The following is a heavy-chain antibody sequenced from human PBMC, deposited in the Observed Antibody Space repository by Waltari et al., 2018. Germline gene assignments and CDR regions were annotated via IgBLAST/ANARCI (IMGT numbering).Heavy chain of an antibody. V-gene: IGHV3-9*01. D-gene: IGHD1-26*01. CDR3: TKAQYGYGGSYDWFDP. J-gene: IGHJ5*02. CDR1: GCTFAGVS. CDR2: ISWNSDYR. Sequence: EVYLVESGGALVQAGRSLRLSWSADGCTFAGVSSHGVRQVPGKGLEWVSGISWNSDYRGYADSVKGRFTISRDNGKNTVYLQMNSLRPEDTALYYCTKAQYGYGGSYDWFDPWGQGTLVTVSS.